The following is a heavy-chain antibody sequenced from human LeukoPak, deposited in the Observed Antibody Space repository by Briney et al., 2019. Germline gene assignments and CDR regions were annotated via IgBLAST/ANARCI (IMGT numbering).Heavy chain of an antibody. CDR3: ARPYRPGGAIDY. CDR2: ISYDGSNK. J-gene: IGHJ4*02. D-gene: IGHD2-8*02. Sequence: GRSLRLSCAASGFTFSSYAMHWVRQAPGKGLEWVAVISYDGSNKYYADSVKGRFTISRDNSKNTLYLQMNSLRAEDTAVYYCARPYRPGGAIDYWGQGTLVTVSS. CDR1: GFTFSSYA. V-gene: IGHV3-30-3*01.